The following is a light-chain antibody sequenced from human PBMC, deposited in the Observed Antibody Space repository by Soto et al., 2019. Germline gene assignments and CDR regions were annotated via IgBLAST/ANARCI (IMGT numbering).Light chain of an antibody. CDR3: QQRHMWLIT. CDR2: DAY. CDR1: QSVSSN. J-gene: IGKJ5*01. V-gene: IGKV3-11*01. Sequence: ESVRPPSRATLSVSPGSRATLSCRASQSVSSNLAWYQQKPGQAPRLLIYDAYNRATGIPPRFSGSGSGTDFTLTISSLEPEDSAVYYCQQRHMWLITFCQGTRLEIK.